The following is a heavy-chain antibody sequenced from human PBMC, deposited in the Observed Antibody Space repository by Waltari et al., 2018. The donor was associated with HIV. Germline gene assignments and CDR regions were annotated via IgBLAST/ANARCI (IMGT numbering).Heavy chain of an antibody. V-gene: IGHV1-18*01. D-gene: IGHD1-20*01. J-gene: IGHJ1*01. CDR1: GYTFTRYG. Sequence: VQSEREMRPPGASEQVSCKPHGYTFTRYGLSCLRLAPCQGFEWVGWISAYNGNTNYAQKFRGRVTLTTDTSTSTAYMELRGLRHEDTAIYYCARDKGASDTYKAEYFQHWGRGTLVSVSA. CDR2: ISAYNGNT. CDR3: ARDKGASDTYKAEYFQH.